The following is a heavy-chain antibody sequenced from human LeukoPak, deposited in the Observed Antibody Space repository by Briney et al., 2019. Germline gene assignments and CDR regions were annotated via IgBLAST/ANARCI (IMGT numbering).Heavy chain of an antibody. CDR3: AKGLTRYCSGGSCYFDY. D-gene: IGHD2-15*01. Sequence: GGSLRLSCAASGFTVSSNYMSWVRQAPGKGLEWVSVIYSGDSTYYADSVKGRFTISRDNSKNTLYLQMNSLRAEDTAVYYCAKGLTRYCSGGSCYFDYWGQGTLVTVSS. V-gene: IGHV3-53*05. CDR2: IYSGDST. J-gene: IGHJ4*02. CDR1: GFTVSSNY.